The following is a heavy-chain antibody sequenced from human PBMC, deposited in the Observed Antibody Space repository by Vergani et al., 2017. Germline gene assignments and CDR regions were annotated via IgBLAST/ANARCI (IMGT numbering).Heavy chain of an antibody. J-gene: IGHJ4*02. CDR2: IFHSGST. Sequence: QVQLQESGPGLVKPSETLSLTCTVSGYSISSGYYWGWIRQPPGKGLEWIGNIFHSGSTYHNPSLESRVTISVDTSKNQFSLRLRSVPAADAAVYYCARLRFREKDFDYWGQGTLVTVSS. CDR1: GYSISSGYY. CDR3: ARLRFREKDFDY. V-gene: IGHV4-38-2*02.